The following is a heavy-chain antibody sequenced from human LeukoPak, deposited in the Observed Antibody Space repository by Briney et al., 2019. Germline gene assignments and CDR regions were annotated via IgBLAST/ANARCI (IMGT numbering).Heavy chain of an antibody. J-gene: IGHJ5*02. CDR2: INPNSGGT. CDR1: GYTFTGYY. D-gene: IGHD6-6*01. V-gene: IGHV1-2*02. CDR3: ARESIAAQDNWFDP. Sequence: GASVKVSCKASGYTFTGYYMHWVRQAPGQGLEWMGWINPNSGGTNYAQKFQGRVTMTRDTSISTAYMELGRLRSDDTAVYYCARESIAAQDNWFDPWGQGTLVTVSS.